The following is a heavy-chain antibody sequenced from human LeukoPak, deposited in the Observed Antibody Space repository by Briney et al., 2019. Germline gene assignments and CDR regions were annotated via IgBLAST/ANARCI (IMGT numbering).Heavy chain of an antibody. CDR1: GYTFTSYD. Sequence: ASVKVSCKASGYTFTSYDINWVRQATGQGLEWMGWMNPNSGNTGYAQKFQGRVTMTRNTSISTAYMELSSLRSEDTAVYYCARICGYYYYYYMDVWGKGTTVTVSS. D-gene: IGHD2-21*01. J-gene: IGHJ6*03. CDR3: ARICGYYYYYYMDV. CDR2: MNPNSGNT. V-gene: IGHV1-8*01.